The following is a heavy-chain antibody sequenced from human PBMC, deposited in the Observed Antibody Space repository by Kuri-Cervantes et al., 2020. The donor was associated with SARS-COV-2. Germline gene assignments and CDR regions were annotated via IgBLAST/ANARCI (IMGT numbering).Heavy chain of an antibody. CDR3: ARDRNGYYYDSSGYQEYYYYGMDV. Sequence: SQTLSLTCAVYGGSFSGYYWSWIRQPPGKGLEWIGEINHSGSTNYNPSLKSRVTISADTSKNQFSLKLSSVTAADTAVYYCARDRNGYYYDSSGYQEYYYYGMDVWGQGTTVTVSS. D-gene: IGHD3-22*01. CDR2: INHSGST. V-gene: IGHV4-34*01. J-gene: IGHJ6*02. CDR1: GGSFSGYY.